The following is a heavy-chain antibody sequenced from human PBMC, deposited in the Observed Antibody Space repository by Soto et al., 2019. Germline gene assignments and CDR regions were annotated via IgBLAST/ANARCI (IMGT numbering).Heavy chain of an antibody. J-gene: IGHJ4*02. V-gene: IGHV3-49*03. CDR3: TRGYCSGGTCL. CDR2: ITRNSYGGTA. CDR1: GFTFGDYV. Sequence: PGGSLRLSCTGFGFTFGDYVLGWFRQAPGKGLEWVGFITRNSYGGTAEYAASVKDRFIISRDDSKSIAYLQMNSLKTEDTGVYYCTRGYCSGGTCLWGQGTLVTVSS. D-gene: IGHD2-15*01.